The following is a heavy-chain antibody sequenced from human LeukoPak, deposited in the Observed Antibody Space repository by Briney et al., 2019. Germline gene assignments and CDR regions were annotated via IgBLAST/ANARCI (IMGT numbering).Heavy chain of an antibody. V-gene: IGHV3-74*01. CDR3: VYSSSSVAIWFDP. D-gene: IGHD6-6*01. CDR2: INSDGIST. CDR1: GFNSSSYW. J-gene: IGHJ5*02. Sequence: PGRSLRLSCAASGFNSSSYWMHWVRQAPGKELVWVSRINSDGISTTYADSVKGRFTISRDNSKNTLYLQMNSLRAEDTAVYYCVYSSSSVAIWFDPWGQGTLVTVSS.